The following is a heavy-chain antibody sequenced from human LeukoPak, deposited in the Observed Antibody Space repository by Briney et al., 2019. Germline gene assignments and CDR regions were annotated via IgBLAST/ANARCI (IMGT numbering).Heavy chain of an antibody. J-gene: IGHJ4*02. V-gene: IGHV4-59*11. D-gene: IGHD3-3*01. CDR2: IYYSGNT. CDR3: ARVGGFYDYWSAYPYYFDY. Sequence: SETLSLTCTVSGGSISSHYWSWIRQPPGKRLEWIGYIYYSGNTHYNPSLNSRVTISIDTSRTQFSLRLRSVTAADSAVYCCARVGGFYDYWSAYPYYFDYWGPGTLVTVSS. CDR1: GGSISSHY.